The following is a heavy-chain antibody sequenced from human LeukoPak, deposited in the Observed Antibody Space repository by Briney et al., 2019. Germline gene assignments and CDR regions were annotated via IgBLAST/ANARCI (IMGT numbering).Heavy chain of an antibody. CDR1: GGSISSYY. CDR2: IYTSGST. CDR3: ARDDHYYDSSGYRWNWFDP. D-gene: IGHD3-22*01. Sequence: SETLSLTCTVSGGSISSYYWSWIRQPAGKGLEWIGRIYTSGSTNYNPSLKSRVTMSVDTSKNQFSLKLSSVTAADTAVYYCARDDHYYDSSGYRWNWFDPWGRGTLVTVSS. J-gene: IGHJ5*02. V-gene: IGHV4-4*07.